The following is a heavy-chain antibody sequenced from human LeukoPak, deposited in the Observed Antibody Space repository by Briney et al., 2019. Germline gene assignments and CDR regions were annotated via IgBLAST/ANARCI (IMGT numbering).Heavy chain of an antibody. CDR2: IKQDGSEK. CDR1: GFTFSSYW. V-gene: IGHV3-7*01. CDR3: ARDGSSWGYSYGTTFDY. Sequence: GGSLRLSRAASGFTFSSYWMSWVRQAPGKGLEWVANIKQDGSEKYYVDSVKGRFTISRDNAKNSLYLQMNSLRAEDTAVYYCARDGSSWGYSYGTTFDYWGQGTLVTVSS. D-gene: IGHD5-18*01. J-gene: IGHJ4*02.